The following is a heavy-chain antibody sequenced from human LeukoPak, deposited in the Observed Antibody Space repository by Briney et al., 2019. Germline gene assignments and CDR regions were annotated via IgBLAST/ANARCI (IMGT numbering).Heavy chain of an antibody. D-gene: IGHD6-19*01. V-gene: IGHV4-39*01. CDR2: IYYSGST. CDR1: GGSISSSSYY. J-gene: IGHJ4*02. CDR3: ARQGWLVPDY. Sequence: SETLSLTCTVSGGSISSSSYYWGWIRQPPGKGLEWIGSIYYSGSTYYNPSLKSRVTISVDTSKNQFSPKLSSVTAADTAVYYCARQGWLVPDYWGQGTLVTVSS.